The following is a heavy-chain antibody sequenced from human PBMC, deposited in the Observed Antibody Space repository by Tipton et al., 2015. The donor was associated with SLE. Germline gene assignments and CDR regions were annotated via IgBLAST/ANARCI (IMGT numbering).Heavy chain of an antibody. D-gene: IGHD3-10*01. CDR1: GFTFCVYW. CDR2: IKEDGSEM. V-gene: IGHV3-7*01. Sequence: SLRLSCAASGFTFCVYWMIWVRQAPGKGLEWVANIKEDGSEMYYVDSVKGRFTISRDNAKSSLYLQMNNLRAEDTAVYYCAKGGRSYYGPWGQGTLVTVSS. J-gene: IGHJ5*02. CDR3: AKGGRSYYGP.